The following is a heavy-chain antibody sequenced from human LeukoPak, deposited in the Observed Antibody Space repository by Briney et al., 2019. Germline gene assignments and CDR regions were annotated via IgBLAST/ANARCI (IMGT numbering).Heavy chain of an antibody. Sequence: SETLSLTCTVSGGLISTYYWSWIRQPPGKGLEWIGEINHSGSTNYNPSLKSRVTISVDTSKNQFSLKLSSVTAADTAVYYCARVVVVVAATHIDYWGQGTLVTVSS. V-gene: IGHV4-34*01. CDR3: ARVVVVVAATHIDY. J-gene: IGHJ4*02. CDR2: INHSGST. CDR1: GGLISTYY. D-gene: IGHD2-15*01.